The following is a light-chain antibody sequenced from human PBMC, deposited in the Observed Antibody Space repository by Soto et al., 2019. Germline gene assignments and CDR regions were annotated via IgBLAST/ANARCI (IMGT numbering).Light chain of an antibody. V-gene: IGKV1-39*01. CDR1: QSISSY. Sequence: DIQMTQSPSSLSASVGDRVTITCRASQSISSYLNWYQQKPGKAPKLLIYAASSLQSGVPSRFSGSGSGTDFTVTISSLQPEDFATYYCQQSSSTPLTCGGGTKVEIK. CDR3: QQSSSTPLT. J-gene: IGKJ4*01. CDR2: AAS.